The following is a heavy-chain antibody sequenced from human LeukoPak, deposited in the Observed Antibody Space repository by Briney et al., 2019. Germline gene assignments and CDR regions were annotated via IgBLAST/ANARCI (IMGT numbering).Heavy chain of an antibody. CDR3: ARENYGDYGFDY. J-gene: IGHJ4*02. Sequence: ASAKVSCKASGYTFTSYDINWVRQATGQGLEWMGWMNPNSGNTGYAQKFQGRVTMTRNTSISTAYMELSSLRSEDTAVYYCARENYGDYGFDYWGQGTLVTVSS. CDR1: GYTFTSYD. CDR2: MNPNSGNT. D-gene: IGHD4-17*01. V-gene: IGHV1-8*01.